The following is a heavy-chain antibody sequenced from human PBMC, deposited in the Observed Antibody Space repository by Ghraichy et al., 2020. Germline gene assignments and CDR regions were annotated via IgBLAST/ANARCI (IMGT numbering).Heavy chain of an antibody. J-gene: IGHJ4*02. CDR1: GGSISSYY. V-gene: IGHV4-59*01. Sequence: SETLSLTCTVSGGSISSYYWSWIRQPPGKGLEWIGYIYYSGSTNYNPSLKSRVTISVDTSKNQFSLKLSSVTAADTAVYYCARAPYSGGNSVRIFDYWGQGTLVTVSS. CDR2: IYYSGST. D-gene: IGHD4-23*01. CDR3: ARAPYSGGNSVRIFDY.